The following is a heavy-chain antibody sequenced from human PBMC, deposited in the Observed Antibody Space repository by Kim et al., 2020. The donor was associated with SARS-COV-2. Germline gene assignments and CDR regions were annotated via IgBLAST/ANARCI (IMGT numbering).Heavy chain of an antibody. CDR3: ARMVGYSSGSDFDY. D-gene: IGHD6-19*01. V-gene: IGHV1-18*01. Sequence: AQKLQGRVTMTTDTSTSTAYMELRSLRSDDTAVYYCARMVGYSSGSDFDYWGQGTLVTVSS. J-gene: IGHJ4*02.